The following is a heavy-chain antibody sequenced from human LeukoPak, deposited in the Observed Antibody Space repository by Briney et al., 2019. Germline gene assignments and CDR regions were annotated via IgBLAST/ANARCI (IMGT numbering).Heavy chain of an antibody. Sequence: PGRSLRLSCAASGFTFSSYAMHWVRQAPGKGLEWVAVISYDGSNEYYADSVKGRLTISRDNSKNTLYLQMNSLRAEDTAVYYCARGPYGDFFFDYWGQGTLVTVSS. CDR1: GFTFSSYA. D-gene: IGHD4-17*01. CDR2: ISYDGSNE. CDR3: ARGPYGDFFFDY. V-gene: IGHV3-30-3*01. J-gene: IGHJ4*02.